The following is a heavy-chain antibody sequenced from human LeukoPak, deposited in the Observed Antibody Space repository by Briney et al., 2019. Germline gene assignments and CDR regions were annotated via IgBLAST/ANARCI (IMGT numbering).Heavy chain of an antibody. D-gene: IGHD3-22*01. Sequence: SETLSLTCTVSGGSISSSSYYWGWIRQPPGKGLEWIGSIYYSGSTYYNPSLKSRVTISVDTSKNQFSLKLSSVTAADTAVYYCARRGPNYYDSSGPDHWGQGTLVTVSS. CDR2: IYYSGST. V-gene: IGHV4-39*01. J-gene: IGHJ5*02. CDR1: GGSISSSSYY. CDR3: ARRGPNYYDSSGPDH.